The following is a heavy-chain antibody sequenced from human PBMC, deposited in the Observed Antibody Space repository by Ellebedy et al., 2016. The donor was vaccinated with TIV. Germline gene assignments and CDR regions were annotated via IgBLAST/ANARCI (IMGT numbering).Heavy chain of an antibody. D-gene: IGHD3-10*01. CDR1: GFTFSDYY. J-gene: IGHJ4*02. CDR2: ISSSGSTI. Sequence: GESLKISXAASGFTFSDYYMSWIRQAPGKGLEWVSYISSSGSTIYYADSVKGRFTISRDNAKNSLYLQMNSLRAEDTAVYYCARNSRLWFGELLWDFDYWGQGTLVTVSS. V-gene: IGHV3-11*01. CDR3: ARNSRLWFGELLWDFDY.